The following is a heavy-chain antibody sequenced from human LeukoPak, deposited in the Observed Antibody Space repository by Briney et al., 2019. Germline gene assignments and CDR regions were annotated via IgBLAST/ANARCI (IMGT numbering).Heavy chain of an antibody. CDR3: ARPLYSYGPSGHYYGMDV. Sequence: PGGSLRLSCAASGFTFSSYSMNWVRQAPGKGLEWVSSISSSSSYIYYADSVKGRFTISRDNAKNSLYLQMNSLRAEDTAVYYCARPLYSYGPSGHYYGMDVWSQGTTVTVSS. D-gene: IGHD5-18*01. CDR2: ISSSSSYI. V-gene: IGHV3-21*01. CDR1: GFTFSSYS. J-gene: IGHJ6*02.